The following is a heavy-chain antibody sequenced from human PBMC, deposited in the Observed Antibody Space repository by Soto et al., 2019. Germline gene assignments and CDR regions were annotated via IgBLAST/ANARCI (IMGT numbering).Heavy chain of an antibody. CDR1: GFTFSSYA. CDR2: ISGSGGST. V-gene: IGHV3-23*01. D-gene: IGHD6-19*01. Sequence: GGSLRLSCAASGFTFSSYAMSLVRQAQGKGLEWVSAISGSGGSTYYADSVKGRFTISRDNSKNTLYLQMNSLRAEDTAVYYCAKNKQWLLIDWFDPWGQGTLVTVSS. CDR3: AKNKQWLLIDWFDP. J-gene: IGHJ5*02.